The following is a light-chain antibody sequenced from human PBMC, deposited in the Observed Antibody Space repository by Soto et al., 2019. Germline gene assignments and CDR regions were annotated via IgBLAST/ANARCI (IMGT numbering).Light chain of an antibody. CDR2: GAS. Sequence: IVLTQSPGTLSLSPGERATLSCRASQSVSGNLAWYQQKPGQAPRLLIYGASTRATGIPARFSGSGSGTEFTLTISSLQSEDFAVYYCQQYNNWPLFGQGTKVDIK. CDR3: QQYNNWPL. V-gene: IGKV3-15*01. J-gene: IGKJ1*01. CDR1: QSVSGN.